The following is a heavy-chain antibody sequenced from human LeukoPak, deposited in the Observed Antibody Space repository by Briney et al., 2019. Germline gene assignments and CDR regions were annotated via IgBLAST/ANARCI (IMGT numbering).Heavy chain of an antibody. CDR2: ISYDGSNK. CDR3: AKDSGYGDYLNWFDP. CDR1: GFTFSSYA. Sequence: QPGRSLRLSCAASGFTFSSYAMHWVRQAPGKGLEWVAVISYDGSNKYYADSVKGRFTISRDNSKNTLYLQMNSLRAEDTAVYYCAKDSGYGDYLNWFDPWGQGTLVTVSS. V-gene: IGHV3-30-3*01. J-gene: IGHJ5*02. D-gene: IGHD4-17*01.